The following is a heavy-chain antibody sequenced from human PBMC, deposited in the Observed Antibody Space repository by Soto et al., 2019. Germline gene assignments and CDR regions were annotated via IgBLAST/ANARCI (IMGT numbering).Heavy chain of an antibody. J-gene: IGHJ3*02. V-gene: IGHV4-34*01. Sequence: SETLSLTCAVYGGSFSGYYWSWIRQPPGKGLEWIGEINHSGSTNYNPSFKSRVTISVDTSKNQFSLKLSSVTAADTAVYYCARGLAYYDILTGYYQQNDAFDIWGQGTMVTVPS. CDR2: INHSGST. D-gene: IGHD3-9*01. CDR1: GGSFSGYY. CDR3: ARGLAYYDILTGYYQQNDAFDI.